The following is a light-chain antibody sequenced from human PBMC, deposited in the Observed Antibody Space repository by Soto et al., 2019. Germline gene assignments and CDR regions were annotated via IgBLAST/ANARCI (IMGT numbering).Light chain of an antibody. CDR1: HYIDSW. CDR2: DAS. CDR3: QQAYSSPIT. V-gene: IGKV1-12*01. J-gene: IGKJ5*01. Sequence: DIQMTQSPSSVSASVGDTVTITCRASHYIDSWLAWYQQKPGKAPKLLIYDASRLRSGVPSTFSGSRSGTDFTRTITDLQPEDFATYYCQQAYSSPITFGQGTRLEIK.